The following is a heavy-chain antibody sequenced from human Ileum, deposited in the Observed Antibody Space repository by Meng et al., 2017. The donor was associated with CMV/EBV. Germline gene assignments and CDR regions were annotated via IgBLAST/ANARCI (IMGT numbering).Heavy chain of an antibody. V-gene: IGHV1-2*02. Sequence: CKASGYTFTGYYMHWVRQAPVQGLEWMGWINPNSGGTNYAQKFQGRVTMTRDTSTSTVYMDLSSLRSEDTAVYYCARRRDGFNLFDYWGQGTLVTVSS. D-gene: IGHD5-24*01. CDR2: INPNSGGT. CDR1: GYTFTGYY. CDR3: ARRRDGFNLFDY. J-gene: IGHJ4*02.